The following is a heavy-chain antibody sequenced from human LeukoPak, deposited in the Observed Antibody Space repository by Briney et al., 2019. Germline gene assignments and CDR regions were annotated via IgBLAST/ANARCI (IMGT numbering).Heavy chain of an antibody. CDR2: INHSGST. Sequence: PSETLSLTCAVYGGSFSGYYWSWIRQPPGKGLEWIGEINHSGSTNYNPSLKSRVTISVDTSKNHFSLKLSSVTAADTAVYYCASQYFPIVAAGTILDYWGQGTLVTVSS. V-gene: IGHV4-34*01. J-gene: IGHJ4*02. CDR1: GGSFSGYY. CDR3: ASQYFPIVAAGTILDY. D-gene: IGHD6-13*01.